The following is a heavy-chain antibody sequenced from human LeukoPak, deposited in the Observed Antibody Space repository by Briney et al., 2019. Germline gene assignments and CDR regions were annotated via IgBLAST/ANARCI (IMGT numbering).Heavy chain of an antibody. Sequence: GGSLTLSCAASGFSVSTKYMNWVRQAPGKGLEWVSILYSGSDTYYADSVEGRFIISRDSSKNTLFLQMNDLRVEDSAVYYCARVGDHFHWYLDLWGRGTLVTISS. D-gene: IGHD3-3*02. J-gene: IGHJ2*01. CDR2: LYSGSDT. CDR3: ARVGDHFHWYLDL. V-gene: IGHV3-53*01. CDR1: GFSVSTKY.